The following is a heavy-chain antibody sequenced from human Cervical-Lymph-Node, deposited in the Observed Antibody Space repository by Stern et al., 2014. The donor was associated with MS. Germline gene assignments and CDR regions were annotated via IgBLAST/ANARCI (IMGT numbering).Heavy chain of an antibody. CDR3: ARHPPRRKWDDQNYGMDV. CDR2: IYPDDSDI. V-gene: IGHV5-51*01. Sequence: EVQLVESGAEVKKPGESLKISCKGSGYTFTNNWIAWVRQMPGKGLEWMGIIYPDDSDIRYTPSLQGQVTIPAHKAISTASRQWSTLKAGDSAVYYCARHPPRRKWDDQNYGMDVWGQGTTVTVSS. D-gene: IGHD1-1*01. CDR1: GYTFTNNW. J-gene: IGHJ6*02.